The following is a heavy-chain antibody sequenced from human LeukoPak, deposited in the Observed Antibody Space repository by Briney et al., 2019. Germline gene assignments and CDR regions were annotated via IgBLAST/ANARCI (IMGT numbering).Heavy chain of an antibody. CDR2: IKNDETTA. V-gene: IGHV3-74*03. CDR3: TTVFKGSSLQDY. CDR1: GFTIINNW. Sequence: GGSLRLSCAASGFTIINNWMYWVRQAPGRGLLWVARIKNDETTAVYTDSVKGRFTISRDNAKNILYLQMNNLRVEDTAVYYCTTVFKGSSLQDYWGQGTLVTVSS. J-gene: IGHJ4*02. D-gene: IGHD1-26*01.